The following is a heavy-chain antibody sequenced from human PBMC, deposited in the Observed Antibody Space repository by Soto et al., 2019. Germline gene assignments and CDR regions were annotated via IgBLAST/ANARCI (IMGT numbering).Heavy chain of an antibody. D-gene: IGHD1-26*01. CDR2: ISAYNGNT. CDR3: ARGIVGAKLLGI. V-gene: IGHV1-8*02. J-gene: IGHJ3*02. Sequence: ASVKVSCKGSGYTFTSYGISWVRQAPGQGLEWMGWISAYNGNTSYAQKFQGRVTMTRNTSISTAYMELSSLRSEDTAVYYCARGIVGAKLLGIWGQGTMVTVSS. CDR1: GYTFTSYG.